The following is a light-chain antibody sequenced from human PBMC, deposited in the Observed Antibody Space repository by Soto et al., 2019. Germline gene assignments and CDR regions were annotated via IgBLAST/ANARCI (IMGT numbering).Light chain of an antibody. CDR3: AAWDDSLSGVV. CDR2: TND. J-gene: IGLJ2*01. Sequence: QPVLTQPPSASATPGQRVFISCSGSSSNIGTNYVYWYQQLPGTAPKLLIYTNDQRPSGVPDRFSGSKSGTSASLAISGLRSEDEADYYCAAWDDSLSGVVFGGGTKVTVL. CDR1: SSNIGTNY. V-gene: IGLV1-47*02.